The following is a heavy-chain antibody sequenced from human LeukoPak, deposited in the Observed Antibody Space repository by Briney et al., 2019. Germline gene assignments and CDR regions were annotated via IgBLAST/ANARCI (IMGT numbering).Heavy chain of an antibody. D-gene: IGHD3-10*01. J-gene: IGHJ4*02. CDR1: GFTFSSYS. CDR2: ISSSSSYI. V-gene: IGHV3-21*01. CDR3: ARSKGNTRGDY. Sequence: GGSLRLACEVSGFTFSSYSMNWVRQAPGKGLEWVSSISSSSSYIYYADSVKGRFTISRDNAKNSLYLQMNSLRAEDTAVYYCARSKGNTRGDYWGQGTLVTVSS.